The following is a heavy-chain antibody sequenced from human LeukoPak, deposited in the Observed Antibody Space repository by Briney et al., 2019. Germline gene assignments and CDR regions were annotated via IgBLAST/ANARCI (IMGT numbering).Heavy chain of an antibody. CDR1: GFTFSSYT. CDR3: AKDRSRYSYGLNDY. CDR2: ITTSDGNT. Sequence: GGSLRLSCAASGFTFSSYTMSWVRQAPGKGLEWVSTITTSDGNTYYADSVKGRFTVSRDNSKNTLYLQMNSLRAEDTAVYYCAKDRSRYSYGLNDYWGQGTLVTVSS. J-gene: IGHJ4*02. D-gene: IGHD5-18*01. V-gene: IGHV3-23*01.